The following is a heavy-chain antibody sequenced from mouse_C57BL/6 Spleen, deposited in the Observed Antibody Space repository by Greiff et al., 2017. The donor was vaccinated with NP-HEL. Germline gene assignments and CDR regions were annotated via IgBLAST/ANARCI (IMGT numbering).Heavy chain of an antibody. V-gene: IGHV1-39*01. D-gene: IGHD1-1*01. CDR2: INPNYGTT. CDR3: ARGLLLRFSGAMDY. Sequence: EVHLVESGPELVKPGASVKISCKASGYSFTDYNMNWVKQSNGKSLEWIGVINPNYGTTSYNQKFKGKATLTVDQSSSTAYMQLNSLTSEDSAVYYCARGLLLRFSGAMDYWGQGTSVTVSS. CDR1: GYSFTDYN. J-gene: IGHJ4*01.